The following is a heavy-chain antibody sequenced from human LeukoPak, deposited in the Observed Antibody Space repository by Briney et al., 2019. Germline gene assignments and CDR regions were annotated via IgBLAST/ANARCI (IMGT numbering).Heavy chain of an antibody. D-gene: IGHD3-16*01. CDR2: MNPNSGNT. CDR1: GYTFTSYD. CDR3: ARAPYGDNGYTAEVADY. Sequence: ASVKVSCKASGYTFTSYDINWVRQATGQGLEWMGWMNPNSGNTGYAQKFQGRVTMTRNTSISTAYMELSSLRSEDTAVYYCARAPYGDNGYTAEVADYWGQGTLVTVSS. V-gene: IGHV1-8*01. J-gene: IGHJ4*02.